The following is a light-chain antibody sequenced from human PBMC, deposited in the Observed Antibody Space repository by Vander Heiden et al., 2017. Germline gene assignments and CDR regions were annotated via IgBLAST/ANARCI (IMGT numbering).Light chain of an antibody. CDR3: NSRDSSGNHP. Sequence: SSELTQDPAGSVALGQTVRITCQGGSLRSYYASWYQQKPGQAPVLVIYGKNNRPSGIPDRFSGSSSGNTASLTITGAQAEDEADYYCNSRDSSGNHPFGGGTKLTVL. CDR1: SLRSYY. CDR2: GKN. V-gene: IGLV3-19*01. J-gene: IGLJ2*01.